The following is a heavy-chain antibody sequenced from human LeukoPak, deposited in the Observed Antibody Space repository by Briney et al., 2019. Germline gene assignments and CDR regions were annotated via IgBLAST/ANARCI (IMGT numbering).Heavy chain of an antibody. D-gene: IGHD6-13*01. J-gene: IGHJ4*02. CDR3: ARGRYLTTGGGAAAGFLDY. CDR2: INHSGST. CDR1: GGSFSGYY. V-gene: IGHV4-34*01. Sequence: SETLSLTCGVDGGSFSGYYRNWIRQPPGKGLEWMGEINHSGSTNYNPSLKRRVTISVDTSQNQFSVRLISVTAADTAVYCARGRYLTTGGGAAAGFLDYWGQGTLVTVSS.